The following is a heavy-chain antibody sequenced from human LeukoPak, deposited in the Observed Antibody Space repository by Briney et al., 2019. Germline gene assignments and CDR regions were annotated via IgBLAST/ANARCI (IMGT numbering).Heavy chain of an antibody. D-gene: IGHD3-16*01. CDR3: ARSSYYDYVWGSYPPFDY. CDR1: GGSFSGYY. Sequence: SETLSLTCAVYGGSFSGYYWSWIRQPPGKGLEWIGEINHSGSTNYNPSLKSRVTISVDTSKNQFSLKLSSVTAADTAVYYCARSSYYDYVWGSYPPFDYWGQGTLVTSPQ. V-gene: IGHV4-34*01. J-gene: IGHJ4*02. CDR2: INHSGST.